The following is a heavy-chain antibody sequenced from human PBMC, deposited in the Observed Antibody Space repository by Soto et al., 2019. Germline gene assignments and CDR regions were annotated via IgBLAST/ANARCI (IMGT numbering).Heavy chain of an antibody. J-gene: IGHJ4*02. CDR2: IYYSGST. V-gene: IGHV4-61*01. D-gene: IGHD5-18*01. CDR1: GGSVSSGSYY. CDR3: AREKDTAMVTDY. Sequence: QVQLQESGPGLVKPSETLSLTCTVSGGSVSSGSYYWSWIRQPPGKGLEWIGYIYYSGSTNYNPSLKSRVTISVDTSKNQFSLKLSSVTAADTVVYYCAREKDTAMVTDYWGQGTLVTVSS.